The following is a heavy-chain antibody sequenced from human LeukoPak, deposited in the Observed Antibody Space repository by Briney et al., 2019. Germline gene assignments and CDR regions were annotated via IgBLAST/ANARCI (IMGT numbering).Heavy chain of an antibody. CDR3: ARDLWFGELSPMDV. Sequence: QSGGSLRLSCAASGFTFSSYGMHWVRQAPGKGLEWVAVIWYDGSNKYYADSVKGRFTISGDNSKNTLYLQMNSLRAEDTAVYYCARDLWFGELSPMDVWGQGTTVTVSS. CDR2: IWYDGSNK. D-gene: IGHD3-10*01. V-gene: IGHV3-33*01. CDR1: GFTFSSYG. J-gene: IGHJ6*02.